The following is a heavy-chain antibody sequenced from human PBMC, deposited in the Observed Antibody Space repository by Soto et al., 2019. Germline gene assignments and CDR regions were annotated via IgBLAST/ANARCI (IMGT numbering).Heavy chain of an antibody. J-gene: IGHJ4*02. CDR3: ATRMSTAPY. D-gene: IGHD4-17*01. V-gene: IGHV3-66*01. CDR1: LFIVSDNY. Sequence: EVRLVQSGGGLVQPGGSLRLSCAASLFIVSDNYMIWVRQAPGKGLEWVSRMYSGGGTDYAESVKGRFTISRDNSKNTLYLQMNSLNAEDTGIYYCATRMSTAPYWGQGTVVTVSS. CDR2: MYSGGGT.